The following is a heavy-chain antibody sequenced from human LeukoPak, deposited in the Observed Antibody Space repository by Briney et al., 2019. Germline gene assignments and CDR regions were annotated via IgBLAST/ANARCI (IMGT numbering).Heavy chain of an antibody. CDR2: ISSSGSTI. D-gene: IGHD3-9*01. Sequence: PGGSLRLSCAASGFTFSSYEMNWVRQAPGKGLEWVSYISSSGSTIYYADSVKGRFTISRDNAKNTLYLQMNSLRAEDTAVYYCARETYYDILTGYLAPTSDFDYWGQGTLVTVSS. V-gene: IGHV3-48*03. CDR1: GFTFSSYE. J-gene: IGHJ4*02. CDR3: ARETYYDILTGYLAPTSDFDY.